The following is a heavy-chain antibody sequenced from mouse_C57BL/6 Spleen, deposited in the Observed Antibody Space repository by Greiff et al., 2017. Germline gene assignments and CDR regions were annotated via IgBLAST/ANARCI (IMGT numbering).Heavy chain of an antibody. J-gene: IGHJ2*01. D-gene: IGHD2-4*01. CDR1: GYSITSGYY. CDR3: ARASRDDYDP. CDR2: ISYDGSN. V-gene: IGHV3-6*01. Sequence: EVQLQESGPGLVKPSQSLSLTCSVTGYSITSGYYWNWIRQFPGNKLEWMGYISYDGSNNYNPSLKNRISITRDTSKNQFFLKLNSVTTEDTATYYCARASRDDYDPWGQGTTLTVSS.